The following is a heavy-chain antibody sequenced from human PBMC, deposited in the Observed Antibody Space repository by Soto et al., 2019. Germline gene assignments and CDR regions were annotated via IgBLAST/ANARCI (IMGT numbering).Heavy chain of an antibody. Sequence: VASVQVSCKASGYAFAGYYMHWVRQAPGQGLEWMGWINTNSGDTQYAQKFQGRVTMTSDTSISTAYMELRSLRVDDTAVYYCARDHQELILYNWFDPWGQGTRVTVSS. CDR3: ARDHQELILYNWFDP. D-gene: IGHD1-7*01. CDR1: GYAFAGYY. J-gene: IGHJ5*02. V-gene: IGHV1-2*02. CDR2: INTNSGDT.